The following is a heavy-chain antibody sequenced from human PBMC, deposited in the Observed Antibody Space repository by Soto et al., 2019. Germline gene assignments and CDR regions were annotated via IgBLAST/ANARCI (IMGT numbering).Heavy chain of an antibody. CDR1: GGSISSSSYY. CDR3: ARHVWSGYYYYYYYGMDV. D-gene: IGHD3-3*01. Sequence: QLQLQELGPGLVKPSETLSLTCTVSGGSISSSSYYWGWIRQPPGKGLEWIGSIYYSGSTYYNPSLKSRVTISVDTSKNQFSLKLSSVTAADTAVYYCARHVWSGYYYYYYYGMDVWGQGTTVTVSS. J-gene: IGHJ6*02. CDR2: IYYSGST. V-gene: IGHV4-39*01.